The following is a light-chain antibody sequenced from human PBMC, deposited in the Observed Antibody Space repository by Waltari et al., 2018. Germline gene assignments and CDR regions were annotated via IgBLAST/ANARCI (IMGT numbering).Light chain of an antibody. J-gene: IGLJ2*01. CDR3: SSYISSSTLEL. V-gene: IGLV2-14*03. CDR1: SWDAGGLNN. Sequence: QSARTQPASVSGSPGQSITISCTGTSWDAGGLNNLSCYQQHPGKAPKLMIYDVSNRPSGVSNRFSGSKSGNTASLTISGLQAEDEADYYCSSYISSSTLELFGGGTSLTVL. CDR2: DVS.